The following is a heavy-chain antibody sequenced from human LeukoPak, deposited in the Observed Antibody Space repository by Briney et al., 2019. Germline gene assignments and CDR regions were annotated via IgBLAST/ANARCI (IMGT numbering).Heavy chain of an antibody. V-gene: IGHV4-59*08. CDR2: IYYSGST. Sequence: PSETLSLTCTVSGGSISSYYWSWIRQPPGKGLEWIGYIYYSGSTNYNPSLKSRVTISVDTSKNQFSLKLSSVTAADTAVYYCARTYGGTPYYYGMDVWRQETTVSVFS. CDR1: GGSISSYY. D-gene: IGHD4-23*01. J-gene: IGHJ6*01. CDR3: ARTYGGTPYYYGMDV.